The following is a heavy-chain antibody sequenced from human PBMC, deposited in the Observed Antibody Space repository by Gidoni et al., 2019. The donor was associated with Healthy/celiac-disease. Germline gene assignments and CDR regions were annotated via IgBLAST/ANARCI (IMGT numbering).Heavy chain of an antibody. D-gene: IGHD2-2*01. CDR2: IDPSDSYT. CDR3: ARHRDIVVVPAARGRREKKTFDY. Sequence: EVQLVQSGAEVKKPGESLRISCKGSGYSFTSYWLSWVRQMPGKGLEWMGRIDPSDSYTNYSPSFQGHVTISADKSISTAYLQWSSLKASDTAMYYCARHRDIVVVPAARGRREKKTFDYWGQGTLVTVSS. CDR1: GYSFTSYW. J-gene: IGHJ4*02. V-gene: IGHV5-10-1*03.